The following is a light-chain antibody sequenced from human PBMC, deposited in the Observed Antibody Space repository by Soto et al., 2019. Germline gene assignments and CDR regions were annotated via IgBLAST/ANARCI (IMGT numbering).Light chain of an antibody. Sequence: DIQMTQSPSSLSASVGDRVTITCRASQGITNYLAWYQQKPGTAPKLLIYAASTLHSGVPSRFSGSGFGTDFTLNISSLQPEDAATDYCQKYSSAPFTFGPGTKVEIK. V-gene: IGKV1-27*01. J-gene: IGKJ3*01. CDR3: QKYSSAPFT. CDR2: AAS. CDR1: QGITNY.